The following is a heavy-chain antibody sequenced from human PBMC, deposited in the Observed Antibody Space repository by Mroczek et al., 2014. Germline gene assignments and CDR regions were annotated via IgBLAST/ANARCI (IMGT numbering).Heavy chain of an antibody. CDR2: ISYDGSNK. J-gene: IGHJ2*01. CDR3: ARVGVEMAPTQSKWGNWYFDP. D-gene: IGHD5-24*01. CDR1: GFTFSSYA. V-gene: IGHV3-30-3*01. Sequence: QVQLVQSGGGVVQPGRSLRLSCAASGFTFSSYAMHWVRQAPGKGLEWVAVISYDGSNKYYADSVKGRFTISRDNSKNTLYLQMNSLRAEDTAVYYCARVGVEMAPTQSKWGNWYFDPVGPWHPWSLSPQ.